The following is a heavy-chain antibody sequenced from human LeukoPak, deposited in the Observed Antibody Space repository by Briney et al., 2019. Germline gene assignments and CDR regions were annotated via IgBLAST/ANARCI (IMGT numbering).Heavy chain of an antibody. J-gene: IGHJ3*02. V-gene: IGHV1-2*06. D-gene: IGHD6-19*01. CDR3: ARELQGDNSGTFDAFDI. Sequence: GASVKVSCKASGYTFTGYYMHWVRQAPGQGPEWMGRINPNSGGTNYAQKFQGRVTMTRDTSISTAYMELSRLRSDDTAVYYCARELQGDNSGTFDAFDIWGQGTMVTVSS. CDR1: GYTFTGYY. CDR2: INPNSGGT.